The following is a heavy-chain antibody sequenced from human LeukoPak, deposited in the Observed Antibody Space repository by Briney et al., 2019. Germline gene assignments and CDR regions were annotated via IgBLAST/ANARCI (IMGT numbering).Heavy chain of an antibody. CDR2: ISSSSSYI. J-gene: IGHJ3*02. D-gene: IGHD1-26*01. CDR1: GFTFSSYS. V-gene: IGHV3-21*01. CDR3: ARERPTYSGSYSGNAFDI. Sequence: GGSLRLSCAASGFTFSSYSMNWVRQAPGKGLEWVSSISSSSSYIYYADSVKGRFTISRDNAKNSLYLQMNSLRAEDTAVYYCARERPTYSGSYSGNAFDIWGQGTMVTVSS.